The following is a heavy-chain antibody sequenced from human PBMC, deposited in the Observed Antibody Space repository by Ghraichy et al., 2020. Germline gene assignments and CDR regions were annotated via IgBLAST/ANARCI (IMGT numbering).Heavy chain of an antibody. D-gene: IGHD2-15*01. J-gene: IGHJ4*02. CDR2: ISGSGGST. CDR3: AKDGDIVVVVAAAVDY. CDR1: GFTFSSYA. V-gene: IGHV3-23*01. Sequence: GGSLRLSCAASGFTFSSYAMSWVRQAPGKGLEWVSAISGSGGSTYYADSVKGRFTISRDNSKNTLYLQMNSLRAEDTAVYYCAKDGDIVVVVAAAVDYWGQGTLVTVSS.